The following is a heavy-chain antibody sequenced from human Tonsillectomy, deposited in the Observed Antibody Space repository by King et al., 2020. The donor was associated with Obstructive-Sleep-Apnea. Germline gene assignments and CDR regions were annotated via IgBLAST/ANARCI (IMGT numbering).Heavy chain of an antibody. D-gene: IGHD5-24*01. CDR3: GRHEGEDGTFPPFDY. CDR2: IYYSGST. J-gene: IGHJ4*02. V-gene: IGHV4-39*07. CDR1: GGSLSSSSYY. Sequence: QLQESGPGLVKPSETLSLTCTVSGGSLSSSSYYWGWIRQPPGKGLEWIGNIYYSGSTYYNPSLKSRVTISVDTSKNQFSLKLRSVTAADTAVYYCGRHEGEDGTFPPFDYWGQGTLVTVSS.